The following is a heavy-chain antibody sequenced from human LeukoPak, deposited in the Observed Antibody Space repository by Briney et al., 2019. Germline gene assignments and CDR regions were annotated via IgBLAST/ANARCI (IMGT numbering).Heavy chain of an antibody. J-gene: IGHJ5*02. V-gene: IGHV4-30-4*01. CDR2: IYYSGST. D-gene: IGHD4-17*01. Sequence: NPSQTLSLTCTVSGGSISSGDYYWSWNRQPPGKGLEWIGYIYYSGSTYYNPSLKSRVTISVDTSKNQFSLKLSSVTAADTAVYYCARVIEYGDSWGPHWFDPWGQGTLVTVSS. CDR1: GGSISSGDYY. CDR3: ARVIEYGDSWGPHWFDP.